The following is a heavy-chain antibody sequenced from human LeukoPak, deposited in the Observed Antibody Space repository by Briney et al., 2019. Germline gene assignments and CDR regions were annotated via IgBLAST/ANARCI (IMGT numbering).Heavy chain of an antibody. CDR1: GGTFSSYA. D-gene: IGHD3-22*01. V-gene: IGHV1-69*06. Sequence: ASVKVSCKASGGTFSSYAISWVRQAPGQGLEWMGGIIPIFGTANYAQKFQGRVTITADKSTSTAYMELSSLRSDDTAVYYCARARTMIVVVSGGYNWFDPWGQGTLVTVSS. J-gene: IGHJ5*02. CDR2: IIPIFGTA. CDR3: ARARTMIVVVSGGYNWFDP.